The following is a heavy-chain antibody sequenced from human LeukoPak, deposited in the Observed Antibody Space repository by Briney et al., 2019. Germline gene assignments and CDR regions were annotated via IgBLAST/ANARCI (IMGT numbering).Heavy chain of an antibody. CDR1: GFSFSTYV. CDR3: AKLGFLTGSFDS. CDR2: LSHSGDSA. D-gene: IGHD3-9*01. J-gene: IGHJ4*02. V-gene: IGHV3-23*01. Sequence: GGSLRLSCAGSGFSFSTYVLSRVRQAPGKGLEWVSSLSHSGDSAYYTDSVKGRFTISRDNSKNTLYLHMNSLRVGDTAVYFCAKLGFLTGSFDSWGQGTLVSVSS.